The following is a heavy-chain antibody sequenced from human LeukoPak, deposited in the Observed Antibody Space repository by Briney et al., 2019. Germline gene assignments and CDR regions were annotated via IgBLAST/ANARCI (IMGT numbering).Heavy chain of an antibody. CDR3: AEDYGDRDY. D-gene: IGHD4-17*01. V-gene: IGHV4-34*01. Sequence: SETLSLTCAVYGGSFSGYYWSWIRQPPGKGLEWIGEINHSGSTNYNPSLKSRVTISVDTSKNQFSLRLSSVTAADTAVYYCAEDYGDRDYWGQGTLITVSS. CDR2: INHSGST. J-gene: IGHJ4*02. CDR1: GGSFSGYY.